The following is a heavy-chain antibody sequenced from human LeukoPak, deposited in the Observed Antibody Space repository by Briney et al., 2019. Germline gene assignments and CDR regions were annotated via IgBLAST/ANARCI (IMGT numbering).Heavy chain of an antibody. J-gene: IGHJ6*02. CDR2: IWSDGTSE. CDR1: GFRFFNYP. CDR3: ARGQPPSYYDMDV. Sequence: PGGSLRLSCAASGFRFFNYPLHWVRQAPGKGLEWVAVIWSDGTSERYGDSVKGRFTISRDNSRNTLYLQMNSLRAEDTAVYYCARGQPPSYYDMDVWGQGTTVTVSS. V-gene: IGHV3-33*08. D-gene: IGHD6-13*01.